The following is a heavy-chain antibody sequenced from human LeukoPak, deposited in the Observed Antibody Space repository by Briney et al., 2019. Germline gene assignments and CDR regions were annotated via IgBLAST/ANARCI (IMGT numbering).Heavy chain of an antibody. D-gene: IGHD2-2*01. Sequence: GASVKVSCKASGGTFTSYGISWVRQAPGQGLEWMGGIIPMFGTTKYAQKFQGRVTITADQSTRTAYMEMSSLRSEDTALYSCSTVGSSASDPYDYWGQGTLVTVSS. V-gene: IGHV1-69*13. CDR3: STVGSSASDPYDY. CDR2: IIPMFGTT. J-gene: IGHJ4*02. CDR1: GGTFTSYG.